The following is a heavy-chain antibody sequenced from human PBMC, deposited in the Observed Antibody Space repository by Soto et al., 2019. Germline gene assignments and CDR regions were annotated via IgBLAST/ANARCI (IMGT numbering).Heavy chain of an antibody. CDR1: GGSMNSYH. V-gene: IGHV4-4*07. CDR2: IHSSGST. J-gene: IGHJ5*02. CDR3: ARDQGVAAAGITWFDP. Sequence: SETLSLTCTVSGGSMNSYHWSWIRQPAGKRLEWIGHIHSSGSTNYNPSLKSRVTMSVDTSKNQFSLRLMSVTAADTAVYYCARDQGVAAAGITWFDPWGQGSLVTVSS. D-gene: IGHD6-13*01.